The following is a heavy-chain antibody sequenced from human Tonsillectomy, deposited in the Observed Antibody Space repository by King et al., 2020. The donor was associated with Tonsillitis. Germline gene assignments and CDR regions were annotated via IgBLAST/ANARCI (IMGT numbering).Heavy chain of an antibody. V-gene: IGHV3-30*04. Sequence: VQLVESGGGVVQPGRSLRLSCAASGFIFSSYAMHWVRQVPGKGLEWVAVMSYDGSNKYNADSVKGRFTISRDNSKNTLYLQMNSLRVEDTAVYFCAGPKFLWDAFDIWGQGTMVTVSS. CDR3: AGPKFLWDAFDI. CDR2: MSYDGSNK. D-gene: IGHD2-21*01. J-gene: IGHJ3*02. CDR1: GFIFSSYA.